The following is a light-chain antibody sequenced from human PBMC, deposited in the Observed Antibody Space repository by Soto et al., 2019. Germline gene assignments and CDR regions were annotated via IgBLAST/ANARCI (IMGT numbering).Light chain of an antibody. CDR3: QQYDRFPYT. CDR2: KAS. CDR1: QSINSW. J-gene: IGKJ2*01. V-gene: IGKV1-5*03. Sequence: DIQMTQSPSTLSASIGDTVIITCRASQSINSWLAWYQQKPGKAPKLLIHKASTLESGVPSRFSGSESGTEFTLTISSLQPDAFATFYCQQYDRFPYTFGQGTKLEIK.